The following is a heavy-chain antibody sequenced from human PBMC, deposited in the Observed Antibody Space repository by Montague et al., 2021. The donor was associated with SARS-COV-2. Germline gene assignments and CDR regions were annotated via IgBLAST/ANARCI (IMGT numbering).Heavy chain of an antibody. Sequence: CAISGDSVSSNIATWNWIRQSPSRGLEWLGRTHYRSKWYNDYAVSVKSRVIINPDTSNNRISLQLNSVTPEDTAVYYCARAYCGGDCYFYWYFDLWGRGTLVTVSS. CDR3: ARAYCGGDCYFYWYFDL. D-gene: IGHD2-21*02. CDR2: THYRSKWYN. J-gene: IGHJ2*01. V-gene: IGHV6-1*01. CDR1: GDSVSSNIAT.